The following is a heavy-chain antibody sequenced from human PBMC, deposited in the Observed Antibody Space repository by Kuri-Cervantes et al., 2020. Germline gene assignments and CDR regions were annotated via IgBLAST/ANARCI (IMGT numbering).Heavy chain of an antibody. CDR2: ISAYNGNT. J-gene: IGHJ5*02. CDR1: GYTFTSYG. Sequence: ASVKVSCKASGYTFTSYGISWVRQAPGQGLEWMGWISAYNGNTNYAQKFQGWVTMTRDTSISTAYMELSRLRSDDTAAYYCARENGDYGDHQPPYNWFDPWGQGTLVTVSS. CDR3: ARENGDYGDHQPPYNWFDP. D-gene: IGHD4-17*01. V-gene: IGHV1-18*01.